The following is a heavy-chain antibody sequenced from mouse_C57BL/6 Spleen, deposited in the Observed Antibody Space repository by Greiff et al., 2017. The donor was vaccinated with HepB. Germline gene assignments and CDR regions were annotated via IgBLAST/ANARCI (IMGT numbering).Heavy chain of an antibody. D-gene: IGHD1-1*01. Sequence: QVQLQQPGAELVKPGASVKVSCKASGYTFTSYWMHWVKQRPGQGLEWIGRIHPSDSDTNYNQKFKGKATLTVDKSSSTAYMQLSSLTSEDSAVYYCAVYPSYYGSSQYYFDYWGQGTTLTVSS. V-gene: IGHV1-74*01. CDR1: GYTFTSYW. J-gene: IGHJ2*01. CDR2: IHPSDSDT. CDR3: AVYPSYYGSSQYYFDY.